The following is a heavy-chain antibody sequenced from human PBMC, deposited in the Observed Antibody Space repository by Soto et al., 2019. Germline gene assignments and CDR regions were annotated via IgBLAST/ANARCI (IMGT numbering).Heavy chain of an antibody. V-gene: IGHV4-34*01. CDR3: ARGSHKLHSYDSSGFYHYVDY. D-gene: IGHD3-22*01. J-gene: IGHJ4*02. CDR2: INHSGST. CDR1: CGSFSGYY. Sequence: PSETLSLTCAAYCGSFSGYYWSWIRQPPGKGLEWIGEINHSGSTNYTPSLERRVTISRDTSKNRFSLKLSSVTAADTAVYYCARGSHKLHSYDSSGFYHYVDYWGQGSLVTVSS.